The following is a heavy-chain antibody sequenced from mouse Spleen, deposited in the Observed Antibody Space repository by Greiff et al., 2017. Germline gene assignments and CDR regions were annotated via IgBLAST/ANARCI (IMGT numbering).Heavy chain of an antibody. CDR1: GYTFTSYW. D-gene: IGHD2-1*01. CDR3: ARGGGNFHYYAMDY. J-gene: IGHJ4*01. CDR2: IDPNSGGT. Sequence: QVQLQQPGAELVKPGASVKLSCKASGYTFTSYWIHWVNQRPGRGLEWIGRIDPNSGGTKYIAKVKNKATLTVDKPSNTAYMQLSSLTSEDSAVYYCARGGGNFHYYAMDYWGQGTSVTVSS. V-gene: IGHV1-72*01.